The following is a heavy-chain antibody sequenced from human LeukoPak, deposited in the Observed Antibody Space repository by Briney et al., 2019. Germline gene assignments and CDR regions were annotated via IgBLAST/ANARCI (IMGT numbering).Heavy chain of an antibody. Sequence: SETLSLTCAVYGGSFSGYYWSWIRQPPGKGLEWIGEINHSGSTNYNPSLKSRVTISVDTSKTQFSLKLSSVTAADTAVYYCARGGGGWFFHFWGQGTLVTASS. CDR3: ARGGGGWFFHF. J-gene: IGHJ4*02. CDR1: GGSFSGYY. V-gene: IGHV4-34*01. D-gene: IGHD6-19*01. CDR2: INHSGST.